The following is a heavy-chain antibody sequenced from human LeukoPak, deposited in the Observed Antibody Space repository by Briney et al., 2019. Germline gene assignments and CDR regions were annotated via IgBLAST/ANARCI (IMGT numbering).Heavy chain of an antibody. CDR1: GYTFTSYG. CDR2: INAGNGNT. V-gene: IGHV1-3*01. CDR3: ARASLYSSSWYGNDY. D-gene: IGHD6-13*01. J-gene: IGHJ4*02. Sequence: ASVKVSCKASGYTFTSYGISWVRQAPGQRLEWMGWINAGNGNTKYSQKFQGRVTITRDTSASTAYMELSSLRSEDTAVYYCARASLYSSSWYGNDYWGQGTLVTVSS.